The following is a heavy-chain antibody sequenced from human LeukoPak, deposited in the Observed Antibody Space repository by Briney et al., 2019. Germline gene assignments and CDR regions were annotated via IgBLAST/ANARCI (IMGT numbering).Heavy chain of an antibody. D-gene: IGHD6-6*01. CDR2: ISTSGST. Sequence: SETLSLTCTVSGGSISSYYWSWIRQPAGKGLEWIVRISTSGSTNYNPSLKSRVTISVDKSKNQFSLKLNSVTAADTAVYYFASGGSSSGYWGQGTLVTVSS. CDR3: ASGGSSSGY. CDR1: GGSISSYY. V-gene: IGHV4-4*07. J-gene: IGHJ4*02.